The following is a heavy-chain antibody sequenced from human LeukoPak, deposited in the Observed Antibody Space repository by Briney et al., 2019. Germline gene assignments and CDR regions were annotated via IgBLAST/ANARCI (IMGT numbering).Heavy chain of an antibody. V-gene: IGHV3-23*01. CDR2: ISISGVST. Sequence: GGSLRLSCAAAGFTFSSYAMSWVRQAPGKGLEWVSAISISGVSTYYADSVKGRFTISRDNSKNTLYLQMNSLRAEDTAVYYCAKRDSGSYFDYWGQGTLVAVSS. CDR3: AKRDSGSYFDY. CDR1: GFTFSSYA. D-gene: IGHD3-10*01. J-gene: IGHJ4*02.